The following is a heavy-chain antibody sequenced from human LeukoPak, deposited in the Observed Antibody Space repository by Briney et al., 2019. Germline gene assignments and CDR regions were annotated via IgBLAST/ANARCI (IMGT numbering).Heavy chain of an antibody. CDR1: GGSFSGYY. J-gene: IGHJ4*02. CDR2: INHSGST. CDR3: AREPPYYYDSSGYSYFDY. Sequence: SETLSLTCAVYGGSFSGYYWSWIRQPPGKGLEWIGEINHSGSTNYNPSLKSRVTISVDTSKNQFSLKLSPVTAADTAVYYCAREPPYYYDSSGYSYFDYWGQGTLVTVSS. D-gene: IGHD3-22*01. V-gene: IGHV4-34*01.